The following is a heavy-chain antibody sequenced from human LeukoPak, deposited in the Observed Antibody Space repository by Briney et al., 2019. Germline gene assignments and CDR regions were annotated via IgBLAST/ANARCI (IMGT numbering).Heavy chain of an antibody. CDR2: INPSGGST. V-gene: IGHV1-46*01. CDR3: ATSRSGWYDY. CDR1: GYTFTSYY. J-gene: IGHJ4*02. Sequence: ASVKVSCKASGYTFTSYYMHWVRQAPGQGLEWMGIINPSGGSTSYAQKFQGRVTMTRDTSTSTVYMELSSLRSDDTAVYYCATSRSGWYDYWGQGTLVTVSS. D-gene: IGHD6-19*01.